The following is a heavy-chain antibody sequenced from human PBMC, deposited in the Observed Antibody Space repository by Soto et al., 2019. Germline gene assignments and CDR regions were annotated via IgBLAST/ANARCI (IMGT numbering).Heavy chain of an antibody. CDR3: ARALYYDFWSGYSTLPYYYYGMDV. D-gene: IGHD3-3*01. J-gene: IGHJ6*02. V-gene: IGHV4-34*01. CDR2: INHSGST. Sequence: PSETLSLTCAVYGGSFSGYYWSWIRQPPGKGLEWIGEINHSGSTNYNPSLKSRVTISVDTSKNQFSLKLSSVTAADTAVYYCARALYYDFWSGYSTLPYYYYGMDVWGQGTTVTVS. CDR1: GGSFSGYY.